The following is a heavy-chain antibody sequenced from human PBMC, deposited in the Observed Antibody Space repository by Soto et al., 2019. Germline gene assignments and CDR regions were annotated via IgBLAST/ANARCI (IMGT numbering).Heavy chain of an antibody. J-gene: IGHJ6*03. CDR1: GYTFTNYA. Sequence: QVQLVQSGAEVEKPGASVKVSCKASGYTFTNYAVHWVRQAPGQRLEWMGWINAGNGNTRYSKKFKGRVSITRDTSTRTAYMELSSLTAEDTATYFCARGHLAVVPVAYWHYYMDVWGKGTPVIVSS. D-gene: IGHD2-2*01. CDR3: ARGHLAVVPVAYWHYYMDV. CDR2: INAGNGNT. V-gene: IGHV1-3*01.